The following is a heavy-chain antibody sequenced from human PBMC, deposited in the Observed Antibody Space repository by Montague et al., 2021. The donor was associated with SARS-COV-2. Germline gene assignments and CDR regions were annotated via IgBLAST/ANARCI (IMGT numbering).Heavy chain of an antibody. D-gene: IGHD1-1*01. CDR3: ARGAPGY. CDR1: GGSFSDYH. J-gene: IGHJ4*02. CDR2: INHGGST. Sequence: ETLSLTCAVYGGSFSDYHWTWIRQSPGAGLEWIGQINHGGSTKYNPSLKSRVTISIDTSKKQFSLKLTSVTAADTAVYYCARGAPGYWGQGTLVTVSS. V-gene: IGHV4-34*01.